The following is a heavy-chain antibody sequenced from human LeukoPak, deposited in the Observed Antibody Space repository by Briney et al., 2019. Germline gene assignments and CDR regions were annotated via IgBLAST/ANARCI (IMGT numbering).Heavy chain of an antibody. V-gene: IGHV1-18*01. CDR3: ARLVGGTGSNRYCFDY. CDR2: ISAYNGNT. Sequence: GASVKVSCKASGYTFTSYGIRGVRQPPGQGLEWMGWISAYNGNTHYAQRLQGRVTMATDTSTSTAYMELRSLRSDDTAVYYCARLVGGTGSNRYCFDYWGQGTLVTVSS. D-gene: IGHD1-26*01. J-gene: IGHJ4*02. CDR1: GYTFTSYG.